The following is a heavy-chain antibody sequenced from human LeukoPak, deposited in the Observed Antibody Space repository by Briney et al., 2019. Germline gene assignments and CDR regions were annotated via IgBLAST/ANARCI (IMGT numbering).Heavy chain of an antibody. CDR1: GFTFSSYA. V-gene: IGHV3-23*01. CDR2: ISGSGGST. J-gene: IGHJ4*02. D-gene: IGHD5-18*01. CDR3: AKDWGTAMVFPFDY. Sequence: GGSLRLSCAASGFTFSSYAMSWVRQAPGKGLEWVSAISGSGGSTYYAGSVKGRFTISRDNSKNALYLQMNSLRAEDTAVYYCAKDWGTAMVFPFDYWGQGTLVTVSS.